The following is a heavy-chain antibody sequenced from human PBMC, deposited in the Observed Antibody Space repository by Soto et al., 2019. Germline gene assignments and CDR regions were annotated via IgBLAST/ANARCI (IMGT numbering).Heavy chain of an antibody. CDR1: GGSISSGGYY. V-gene: IGHV4-31*03. J-gene: IGHJ6*02. CDR2: IYYSGST. Sequence: TLSLTCTVSGGSISSGGYYWSWIRQHPGKGLEWIGYIYYSGSTYYNPSLKSRVTISVDTSKNQFSLKLSSVTAADTAVYYCPREIIAERNYWYYYYGMDVWGQGTTVNVS. CDR3: PREIIAERNYWYYYYGMDV. D-gene: IGHD6-13*01.